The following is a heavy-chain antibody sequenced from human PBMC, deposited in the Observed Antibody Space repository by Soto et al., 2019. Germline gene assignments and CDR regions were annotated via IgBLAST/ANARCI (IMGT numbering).Heavy chain of an antibody. Sequence: QVQLQQWGAGLLKPSETLSLTCAVYGGSFSGYYWSWIRQPPGKGLEWIGEINHSGSTNYNPSLKSRVTISVDTSKNQFSLKLSSVTAADTAVYYCASNNRSSSEGGGGDFDYWGQGNLVTVSS. CDR1: GGSFSGYY. CDR3: ASNNRSSSEGGGGDFDY. J-gene: IGHJ4*02. D-gene: IGHD6-6*01. V-gene: IGHV4-34*01. CDR2: INHSGST.